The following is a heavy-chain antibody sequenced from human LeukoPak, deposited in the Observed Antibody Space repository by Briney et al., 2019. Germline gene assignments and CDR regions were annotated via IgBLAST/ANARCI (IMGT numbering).Heavy chain of an antibody. CDR3: ARALDCSTTSCYTSIVDYYYMDV. J-gene: IGHJ6*03. CDR2: IIPNFGTA. D-gene: IGHD2-2*02. Sequence: GASVKVSCKSSGGTFSIYAISWVRQAPGQGLEWMGGIIPNFGTANYAQKFQGRVTITTDESTSTAYMELSSLRSEDTAVYYSARALDCSTTSCYTSIVDYYYMDVWGKGTTVTVSS. V-gene: IGHV1-69*05. CDR1: GGTFSIYA.